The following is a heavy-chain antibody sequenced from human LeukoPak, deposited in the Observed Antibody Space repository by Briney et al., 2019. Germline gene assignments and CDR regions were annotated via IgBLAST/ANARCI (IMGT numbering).Heavy chain of an antibody. D-gene: IGHD1-26*01. Sequence: SETLSLTCAVSGGSFSGYYWSWIRQPPGKGLEWIGEINHSGSTNCNPSLKSRVTISVDTSKNQFSLKLSSVTAADTAVYYCARVVGATYYFDYWGQGTLVTVSS. V-gene: IGHV4-34*01. CDR2: INHSGST. J-gene: IGHJ4*02. CDR3: ARVVGATYYFDY. CDR1: GGSFSGYY.